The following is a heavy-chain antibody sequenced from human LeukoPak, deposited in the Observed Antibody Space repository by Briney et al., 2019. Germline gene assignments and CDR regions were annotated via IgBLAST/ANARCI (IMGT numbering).Heavy chain of an antibody. V-gene: IGHV4-59*01. J-gene: IGHJ4*02. CDR1: GGSISSFY. Sequence: SETLSLTCTVSGGSISSFYWSWMRQPPGKGLEWIGYIYYSGSTNYNPSLKSRVTISVDTAKNQFSLKLSSVTAADTAVYYCARGYYYDSSGFDYWGQGTLVTVSS. D-gene: IGHD3-22*01. CDR3: ARGYYYDSSGFDY. CDR2: IYYSGST.